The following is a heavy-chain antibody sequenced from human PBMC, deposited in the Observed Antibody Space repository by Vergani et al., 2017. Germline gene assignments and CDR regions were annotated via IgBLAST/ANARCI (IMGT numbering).Heavy chain of an antibody. V-gene: IGHV4-4*02. CDR2: IYYSGST. J-gene: IGHJ4*02. D-gene: IGHD5-24*01. CDR3: ARVGSKEMATIFDY. CDR1: GGSISSSNW. Sequence: QVQLQESGPGLVKPSGTLSLTCAVSGGSISSSNWWSWVRQPPGKGLEWIGYIYYSGSTNYNPSLKSRVTISVDTSKNQFSLKLSSVTAADTAVYYCARVGSKEMATIFDYWGQGTLVTVSS.